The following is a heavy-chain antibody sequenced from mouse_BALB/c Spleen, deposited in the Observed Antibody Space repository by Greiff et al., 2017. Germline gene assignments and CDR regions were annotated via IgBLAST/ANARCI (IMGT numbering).Heavy chain of an antibody. V-gene: IGHV2-6-4*01. CDR2: IWGGGST. Sequence: VQLQESGPGLVAPSQSLSITCTVSGFSLTSYGVHWVRQPPGKGLEWLGMIWGGGSTDYNSALKSRLSISKDNSKSQVFLKMNSLQTDDTAMYYCARNFLITTPFAYWGQGTLVTVSA. CDR3: ARNFLITTPFAY. CDR1: GFSLTSYG. D-gene: IGHD2-4*01. J-gene: IGHJ3*01.